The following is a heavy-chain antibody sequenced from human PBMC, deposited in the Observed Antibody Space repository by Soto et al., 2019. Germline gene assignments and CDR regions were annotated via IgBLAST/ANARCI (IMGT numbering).Heavy chain of an antibody. CDR1: VDSMTNYY. D-gene: IGHD2-8*02. CDR2: IYHSGST. Sequence: SETLSLTCTVSVDSMTNYYWSWIRQPPGKGLEWIGYIYHSGSTNYNPSLKSRITISIDTSKNQFSLKLTSVTAADTAVYYCARDKITGLFDYWGQGTLVTVSS. V-gene: IGHV4-59*12. J-gene: IGHJ4*02. CDR3: ARDKITGLFDY.